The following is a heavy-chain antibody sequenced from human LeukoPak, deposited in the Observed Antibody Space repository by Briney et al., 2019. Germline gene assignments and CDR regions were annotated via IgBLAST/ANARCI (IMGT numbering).Heavy chain of an antibody. CDR1: GYTFTRYG. CDR3: ARDVRRSGYCSGGSCYSRLGY. CDR2: ISAYNGNT. D-gene: IGHD2-15*01. V-gene: IGHV1-18*01. J-gene: IGHJ4*02. Sequence: ASVKVYCKASGYTFTRYGISWVRQAPGQGLEWMGWISAYNGNTNYAQKLQGRVTMTTDTSTSTAYMELRSLRSDDTAVYYCARDVRRSGYCSGGSCYSRLGYWGQGTLVTVSS.